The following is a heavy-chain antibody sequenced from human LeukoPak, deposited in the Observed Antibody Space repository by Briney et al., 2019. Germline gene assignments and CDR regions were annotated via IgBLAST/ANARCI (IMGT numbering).Heavy chain of an antibody. CDR1: GGTFSSYA. CDR2: MNPNSGNT. D-gene: IGHD2-15*01. J-gene: IGHJ6*02. CDR3: ARYCSGGSCYPNYYYYGMDV. V-gene: IGHV1-8*02. Sequence: ASVKVSCKASGGTFSSYAINWVRQATGQGLERMGWMNPNSGNTGYAQKFQGRVTMTRNTSISTAYMELSSLRSEDTAVYYCARYCSGGSCYPNYYYYGMDVWGQGTTVTVSS.